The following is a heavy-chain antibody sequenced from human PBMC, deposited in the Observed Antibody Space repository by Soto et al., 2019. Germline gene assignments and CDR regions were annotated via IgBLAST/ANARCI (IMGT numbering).Heavy chain of an antibody. J-gene: IGHJ4*02. CDR3: AKVMGSTSSTANFDY. CDR1: GFTFSMFA. V-gene: IGHV3-23*01. Sequence: GSLRLSCAASGFTFSMFAMNWVRQAPGKGLEWVASISYSGGSTNYADSVRGRFTISRDNSKNTLSLQMTSLSAEDTAVYYCAKVMGSTSSTANFDYWGRGTLVTVSS. CDR2: ISYSGGST. D-gene: IGHD3-10*01.